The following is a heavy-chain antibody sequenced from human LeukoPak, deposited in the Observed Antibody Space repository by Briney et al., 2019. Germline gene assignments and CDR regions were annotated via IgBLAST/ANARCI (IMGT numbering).Heavy chain of an antibody. CDR3: ARTPFVVTVAYNWFDP. Sequence: SAKVSCKASGGTFSSYAISWVRQAPGQGLEWMGGIIPIFGTANYAQKFQGRVTITADESTSTAYMELSSLRSEDTAVYYCARTPFVVTVAYNWFDPWGQGTLVTVSS. V-gene: IGHV1-69*01. CDR2: IIPIFGTA. J-gene: IGHJ5*02. D-gene: IGHD2-15*01. CDR1: GGTFSSYA.